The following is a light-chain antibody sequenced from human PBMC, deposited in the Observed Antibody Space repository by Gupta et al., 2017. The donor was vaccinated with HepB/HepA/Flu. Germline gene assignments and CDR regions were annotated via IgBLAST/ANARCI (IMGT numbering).Light chain of an antibody. CDR3: QAWHPATTSYV. V-gene: IGLV3-1*01. Sequence: FDMSQSDSLSVSPGQTAVIACSADMLENHSVSWYHVRAGQSPMLIIYLDSQRPSGIPERFSGSRSGNTATLTISGTQPMDEADYYCQAWHPATTSYVFGPGTKVSV. CDR1: MLENHS. J-gene: IGLJ1*01. CDR2: LDS.